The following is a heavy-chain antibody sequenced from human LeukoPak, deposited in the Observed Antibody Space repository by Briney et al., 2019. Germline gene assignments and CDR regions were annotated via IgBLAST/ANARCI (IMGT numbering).Heavy chain of an antibody. V-gene: IGHV3-30*02. D-gene: IGHD3-3*01. CDR2: IRYDGSNK. J-gene: IGHJ4*02. CDR3: AKDLNRVTIFGVVTSTQYYFDY. Sequence: GGSLRLSCAASGFTFSSYGMHWVRQAPGKGLEWVAFIRYDGSNKHYADSVKGRFTISRDNSKNTLYLQMNSLRAEDTAVYYCAKDLNRVTIFGVVTSTQYYFDYWGQGTLVTVSS. CDR1: GFTFSSYG.